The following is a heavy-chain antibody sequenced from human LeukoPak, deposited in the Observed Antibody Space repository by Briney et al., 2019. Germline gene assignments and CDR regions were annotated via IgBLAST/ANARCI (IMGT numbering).Heavy chain of an antibody. Sequence: GESLKISCKGSGYSFTSYWIGWVRQLPGKGLEWMGIIYPSDSDTRKSPSFQGQVTISADKSISTAYLQWSSLKASDTAMYYCARQTSYTSEAFDIWGQGTMVTVSS. J-gene: IGHJ3*02. V-gene: IGHV5-51*01. CDR3: ARQTSYTSEAFDI. CDR1: GYSFTSYW. D-gene: IGHD1-26*01. CDR2: IYPSDSDT.